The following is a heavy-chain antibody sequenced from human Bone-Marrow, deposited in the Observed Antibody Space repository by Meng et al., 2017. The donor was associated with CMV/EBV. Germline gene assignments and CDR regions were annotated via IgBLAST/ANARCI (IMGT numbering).Heavy chain of an antibody. Sequence: GSLRLSCAVYGGSFSDYYWTWIRQPPGKGLEWIGTIYYTGSTFYNPSLKSRVTISVDTSKNQFSLKLTSVTAPDTAVYYCARLPSSAISPPDVWGQGTTVTVYS. CDR2: IYYTGST. V-gene: IGHV4-34*01. J-gene: IGHJ6*01. CDR1: GGSFSDYY. D-gene: IGHD3-3*01. CDR3: ARLPSSAISPPDV.